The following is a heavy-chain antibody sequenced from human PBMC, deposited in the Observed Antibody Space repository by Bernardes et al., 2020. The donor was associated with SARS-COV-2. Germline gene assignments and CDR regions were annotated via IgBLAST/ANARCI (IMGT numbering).Heavy chain of an antibody. D-gene: IGHD3-22*01. CDR1: GFTFGSRA. CDR2: ISGGAEMT. Sequence: PRLSCVVSGFTFGSRAMSWLRQAPGRGLEWVSSISGGAEMTYYADSVKGRFTISRDNSKNTLYLQMDSLATEDTAIYSCAKDAYHVYYDSAGYFDFWGRGTPVTVSS. J-gene: IGHJ5*01. CDR3: AKDAYHVYYDSAGYFDF. V-gene: IGHV3-23*01.